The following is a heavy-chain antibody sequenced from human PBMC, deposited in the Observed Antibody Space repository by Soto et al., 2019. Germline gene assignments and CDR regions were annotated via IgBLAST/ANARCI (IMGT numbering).Heavy chain of an antibody. CDR1: GGTFSSYA. CDR3: ARADSSSSCYMGFPAWFDP. V-gene: IGHV1-69*13. J-gene: IGHJ5*02. CDR2: IIPIFGTA. D-gene: IGHD6-13*01. Sequence: SVKVSCKASGGTFSSYAISWVRQAPGQGLEWMGGIIPIFGTANYAQKFQGRVTITADESTSTAYMELSSLRSEDTAVYYCARADSSSSCYMGFPAWFDPWGQGHLVTVSS.